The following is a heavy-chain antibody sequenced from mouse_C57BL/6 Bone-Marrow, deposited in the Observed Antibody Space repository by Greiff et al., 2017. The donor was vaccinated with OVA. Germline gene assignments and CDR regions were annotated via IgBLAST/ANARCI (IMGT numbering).Heavy chain of an antibody. V-gene: IGHV1-50*01. CDR2: IAPSDSYT. Sequence: VQLQQPGAELVKPGASVKLSCKASGYTFTSYWMQWVKQRPGQGLEWIGEIAPSDSYTNYNQKFKGKATLTVDTSSSTAYMQLSSLTSEDSAVYYCARRAYGSNYWGQGTTLTVSS. D-gene: IGHD1-1*01. CDR3: ARRAYGSNY. J-gene: IGHJ2*01. CDR1: GYTFTSYW.